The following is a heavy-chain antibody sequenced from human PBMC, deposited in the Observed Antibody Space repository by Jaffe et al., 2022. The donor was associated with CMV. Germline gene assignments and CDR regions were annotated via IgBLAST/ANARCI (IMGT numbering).Heavy chain of an antibody. CDR3: AKEMPDYCSGGSCYPDY. CDR1: GFTFSSYA. D-gene: IGHD2-15*01. J-gene: IGHJ4*02. CDR2: ISGSGGST. Sequence: EVQLLESGGGLVQPGGSLRLSCAASGFTFSSYAMSWVRQAPGKGLEWVSAISGSGGSTYYADSVKGRFTISRDNSKNTLYLQMNSLRAEDTAVYYCAKEMPDYCSGGSCYPDYWGQGTLVTVSS. V-gene: IGHV3-23*01.